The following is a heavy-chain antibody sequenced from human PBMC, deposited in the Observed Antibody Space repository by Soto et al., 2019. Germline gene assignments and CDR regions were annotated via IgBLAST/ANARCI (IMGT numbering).Heavy chain of an antibody. Sequence: PSETLSLTCTVSGGSISSYYWSWIRQPPGKGLEWIGYIYYSGSTNYNPSLKSRVTISVDTSKNQFSLKLSSVTAADTAVYYCARDRRITMVRGVITWFDPWGQGTLVTVSS. CDR2: IYYSGST. V-gene: IGHV4-59*01. D-gene: IGHD3-10*01. CDR3: ARDRRITMVRGVITWFDP. CDR1: GGSISSYY. J-gene: IGHJ5*02.